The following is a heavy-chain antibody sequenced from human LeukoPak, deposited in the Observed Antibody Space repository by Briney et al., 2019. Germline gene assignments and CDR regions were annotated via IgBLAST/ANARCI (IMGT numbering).Heavy chain of an antibody. CDR3: CKNTYMYGAYMDV. CDR2: IRGKHYGATP. V-gene: IGHV3-49*04. Sequence: GGSLRLSCLGSGFIFGDYAVTRVRQLPGKGLEWVGFIRGKHYGATPEYAASVKGRFTISRDDSKSLAYLQMNSLKTEDTGVYYCCKNTYMYGAYMDVWGKGTTVTVSS. D-gene: IGHD3-10*02. J-gene: IGHJ6*03. CDR1: GFIFGDYA.